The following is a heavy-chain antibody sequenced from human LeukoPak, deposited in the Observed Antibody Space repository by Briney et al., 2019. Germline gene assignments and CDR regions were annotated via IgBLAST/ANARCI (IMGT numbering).Heavy chain of an antibody. J-gene: IGHJ6*03. CDR2: IYYSGST. CDR3: ARAGYSYGTTSGGYYYYYYMDV. CDR1: GGSISSYY. V-gene: IGHV4-59*01. D-gene: IGHD5-18*01. Sequence: PSETLSLTCTVSGGSISSYYWSWIRQPPGKGLEWIGYIYYSGSTKYNPSLKSRVTISSETSKYPFSLKLSSVTAADTAVYYCARAGYSYGTTSGGYYYYYYMDVWGKGTTVTVSS.